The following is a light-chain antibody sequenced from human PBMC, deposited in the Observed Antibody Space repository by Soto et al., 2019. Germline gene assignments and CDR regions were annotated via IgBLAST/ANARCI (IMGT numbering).Light chain of an antibody. V-gene: IGKV3-20*01. CDR2: GAS. CDR3: QQYGSSPQT. Sequence: EIVLTQSPVTLSLSPGERATLSCRASQSVSSTYLAWYQQKPGQAPRLLIYGASSRATGIPDRFSGSGSGTDFTLTISRLEPEDFAVYYCQQYGSSPQTFGPGTTVDSK. CDR1: QSVSSTY. J-gene: IGKJ3*01.